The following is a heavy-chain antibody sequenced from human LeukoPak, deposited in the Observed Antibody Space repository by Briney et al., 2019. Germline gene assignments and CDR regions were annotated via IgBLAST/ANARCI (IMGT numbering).Heavy chain of an antibody. J-gene: IGHJ4*02. V-gene: IGHV3-49*04. D-gene: IGHD1-14*01. CDR2: IRSKTYGGTT. CDR3: IPDLPFDS. Sequence: PGGSLRLSCIVSGFTFGDYGMSWVRQAPGKGLEWVGFIRSKTYGGTTGYAASVKGRFTISRDDSSSILYLHMNSLKTEDTALYYCIPDLPFDSWGQGTLVTVSS. CDR1: GFTFGDYG.